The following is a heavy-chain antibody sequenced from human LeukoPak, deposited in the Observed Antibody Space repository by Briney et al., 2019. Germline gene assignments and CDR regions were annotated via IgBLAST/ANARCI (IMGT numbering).Heavy chain of an antibody. J-gene: IGHJ4*02. CDR3: GRGKGYMIEDYFDY. CDR1: GCSISSSSYY. D-gene: IGHD3-22*01. CDR2: IYYSGST. Sequence: SETLSLTCTFSGCSISSSSYYWGGIRQPPGKGLEWIGSIYYSGSTYYNPSLKSRVTISVDPSKNQFSLKLSSVTAADTAVYYCGRGKGYMIEDYFDYWGQGTLVTVSS. V-gene: IGHV4-39*07.